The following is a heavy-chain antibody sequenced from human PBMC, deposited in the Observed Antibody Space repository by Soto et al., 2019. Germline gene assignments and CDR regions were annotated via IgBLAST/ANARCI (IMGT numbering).Heavy chain of an antibody. Sequence: QITLKESGPTLVNPTQTLTLTCTFSGFSLTTGGVGVGWIRQPPGKALEWLALIYWDDDKRYSPSLKSRLTITKDTSKNQVVLTLTNMDPVDTATFYCAHVFNSTSGSYRYFDYWGQGTVVTVSS. CDR1: GFSLTTGGVG. CDR3: AHVFNSTSGSYRYFDY. J-gene: IGHJ4*02. V-gene: IGHV2-5*02. D-gene: IGHD3-16*02. CDR2: IYWDDDK.